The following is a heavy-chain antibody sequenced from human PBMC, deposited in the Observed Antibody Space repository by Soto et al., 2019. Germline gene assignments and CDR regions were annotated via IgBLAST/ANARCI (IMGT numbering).Heavy chain of an antibody. CDR2: IDYTGST. J-gene: IGHJ4*02. V-gene: IGHV4-31*03. CDR3: ARGARSYDSRGYYQY. Sequence: SETLSLTCTVCGGSISSGGYYWSWIRQHPGKGLAWLRYIDYTGSTYYNPSLKSRVTISVDTSKKQFSLKLSSVTAAETAVDSCARGARSYDSRGYYQYWGKRTLVTVSS. CDR1: GGSISSGGYY. D-gene: IGHD3-22*01.